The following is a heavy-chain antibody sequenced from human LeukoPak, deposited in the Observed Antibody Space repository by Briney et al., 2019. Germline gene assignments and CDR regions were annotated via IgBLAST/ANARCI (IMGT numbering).Heavy chain of an antibody. J-gene: IGHJ6*02. Sequence: ASVKVSCKASGGTFSSYANSWVRQAPGQGLEWMGRIIPIFGIANYAQKFQGRVTITADKSTSTAYMELSSLRSEDTAVYYCARDEDSSGYYYYYYGMDVWGQGTTVTVSS. D-gene: IGHD3-22*01. CDR1: GGTFSSYA. CDR2: IIPIFGIA. CDR3: ARDEDSSGYYYYYYGMDV. V-gene: IGHV1-69*04.